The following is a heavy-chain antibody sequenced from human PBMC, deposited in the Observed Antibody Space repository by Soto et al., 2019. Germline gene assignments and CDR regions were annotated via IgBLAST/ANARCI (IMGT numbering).Heavy chain of an antibody. CDR1: GFTFSSYA. D-gene: IGHD2-8*01. Sequence: EVQLLESGGGLVQPGGSLRLSCAASGFTFSSYAMSWVRQAPGKGLEWVSAISGSGGSTYYADSVKGRFTISRDNSKNALYLQMNSLRAEDTAVYYCAKDIDRNGLFGPVDYWGQGTLVTVSS. V-gene: IGHV3-23*01. CDR3: AKDIDRNGLFGPVDY. CDR2: ISGSGGST. J-gene: IGHJ4*02.